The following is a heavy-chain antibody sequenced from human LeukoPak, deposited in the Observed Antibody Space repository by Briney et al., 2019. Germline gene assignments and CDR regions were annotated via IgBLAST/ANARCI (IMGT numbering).Heavy chain of an antibody. Sequence: GASVKVSCKASGRTFSSYAISWVRHAPGQALEWMGGIIPIFSTANYAQKFQGRVTITADESTSTASIELSSLRSEDTAVYYCASPFPFHTAMVPIYYYGMDVWGQGTTVTVSS. J-gene: IGHJ6*02. CDR2: IIPIFSTA. CDR3: ASPFPFHTAMVPIYYYGMDV. V-gene: IGHV1-69*13. CDR1: GRTFSSYA. D-gene: IGHD5-18*01.